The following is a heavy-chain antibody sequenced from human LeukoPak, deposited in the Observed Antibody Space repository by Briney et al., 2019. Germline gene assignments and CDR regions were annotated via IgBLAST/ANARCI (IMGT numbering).Heavy chain of an antibody. CDR3: ARVEVGSSGLDY. CDR1: GGPISSYS. CDR2: IYYSGST. D-gene: IGHD3-22*01. J-gene: IGHJ4*02. Sequence: SEPLSLTCTFPGGPISSYSWSWIRQHPGKGLKWIGYIYYSGSTYYNPSLKSRVTISVDTSKNQFSLKLSSVTAADTAVYYCARVEVGSSGLDYWGQGTLVTVSS. V-gene: IGHV4-59*06.